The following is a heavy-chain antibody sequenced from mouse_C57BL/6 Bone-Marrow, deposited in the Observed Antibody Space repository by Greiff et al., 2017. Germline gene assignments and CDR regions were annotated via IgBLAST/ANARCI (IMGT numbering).Heavy chain of an antibody. J-gene: IGHJ1*03. CDR3: ARYYYASSYWYFDV. CDR2: IRNKANGYTT. CDR1: GFTFTDSY. Sequence: EVTLVVSGGGLVQPGGSLSLSCAASGFTFTDSYMSWVRQPPGKALEWLGFIRNKANGYTTEYSASVKGRFTISRDNSQSILYLQMNALRAEDSATYYCARYYYASSYWYFDVWGTGTTVTVSS. D-gene: IGHD1-1*01. V-gene: IGHV7-3*01.